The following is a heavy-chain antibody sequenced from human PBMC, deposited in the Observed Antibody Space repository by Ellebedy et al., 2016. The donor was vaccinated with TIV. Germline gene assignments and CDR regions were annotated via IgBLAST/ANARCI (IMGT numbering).Heavy chain of an antibody. CDR2: INPNSGGT. CDR1: GYTFTGYY. D-gene: IGHD6-13*01. J-gene: IGHJ4*02. CDR3: ARAHLYSSSWYASDY. V-gene: IGHV1-2*02. Sequence: ASVKVSXXASGYTFTGYYMHWVRQAPGQGLEWMGWINPNSGGTNYAQKFQGRVTMTRDTSISTAYMELSRLRSDDTAVYYCARAHLYSSSWYASDYWGQGTLVTVSS.